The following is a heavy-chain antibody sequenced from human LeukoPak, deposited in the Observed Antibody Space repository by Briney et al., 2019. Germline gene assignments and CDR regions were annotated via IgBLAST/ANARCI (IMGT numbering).Heavy chain of an antibody. D-gene: IGHD7-27*01. CDR3: ARGSGDFDN. V-gene: IGHV3-7*01. CDR1: GFSFSSYW. J-gene: IGHJ4*02. Sequence: GGSLRLSCEASGFSFSSYWMTWVRQAPGKGLEWVASIDQDESEKHYVDSVKGRFTISRDNPKSSLSLQMNSLRAEDTGVYYCARGSGDFDNWGQGTLVTVSS. CDR2: IDQDESEK.